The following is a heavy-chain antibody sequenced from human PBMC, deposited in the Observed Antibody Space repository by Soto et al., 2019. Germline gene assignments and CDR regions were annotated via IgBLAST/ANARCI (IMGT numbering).Heavy chain of an antibody. J-gene: IGHJ4*02. CDR2: ISYDGSNK. V-gene: IGHV3-30*18. CDR1: GFTFSSYD. Sequence: GGSLRLSCAASGFTFSSYDMHWVRQAPGKGLEWVAVISYDGSNKYYADSVKGRFTISRDNSKNTLYLQMNSLRAEDTAVYYFAKYTVLRFLEGLIDYWGQGTLVTVSS. CDR3: AKYTVLRFLEGLIDY. D-gene: IGHD3-3*01.